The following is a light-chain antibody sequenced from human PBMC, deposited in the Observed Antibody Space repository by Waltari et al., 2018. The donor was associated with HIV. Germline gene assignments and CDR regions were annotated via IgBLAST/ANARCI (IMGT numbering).Light chain of an antibody. CDR2: EVS. V-gene: IGLV2-14*01. J-gene: IGLJ3*02. Sequence: QSALTQPASVSGSPGQSISISCTGTSSDVGDYYVSWSQHHPGKAPKFIIYEVSNRPSGVSIRFSGSKSGNTASLTISGLLPEDEADYFCSSYISSATPEFGGGTRLTVL. CDR1: SSDVGDYY. CDR3: SSYISSATPE.